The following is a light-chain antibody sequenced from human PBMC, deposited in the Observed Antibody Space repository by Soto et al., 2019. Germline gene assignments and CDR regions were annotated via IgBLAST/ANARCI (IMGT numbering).Light chain of an antibody. J-gene: IGKJ1*01. CDR1: QSVXYSSKNKNY. CDR2: WAS. CDR3: QEYNTGPQT. Sequence: DRVMTRFLDFMTFCLPESATIXCKSXQSVXYSSKNKNYLAWYQQKPGQPPKLLIYWASTRESGVPSRFSGSGSGTDFTLTISSLQPEDVATYYCQEYNTGPQTFGEGTKLDI. V-gene: IGKV4-1*01.